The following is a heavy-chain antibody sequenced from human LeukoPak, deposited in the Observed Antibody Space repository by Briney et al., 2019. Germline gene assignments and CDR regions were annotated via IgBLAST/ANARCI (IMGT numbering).Heavy chain of an antibody. Sequence: GGALRLSCAASGFTFSDYYMSCSRQAPGKGREWVSYISGRGSTIYYADSVKGRFTISRDNAKNSLYLQMNSLRAEDTAVYYCAGGYSGSKGYFDYWGQGTLVTVSS. CDR2: ISGRGSTI. V-gene: IGHV3-11*01. CDR3: AGGYSGSKGYFDY. CDR1: GFTFSDYY. D-gene: IGHD5-12*01. J-gene: IGHJ4*02.